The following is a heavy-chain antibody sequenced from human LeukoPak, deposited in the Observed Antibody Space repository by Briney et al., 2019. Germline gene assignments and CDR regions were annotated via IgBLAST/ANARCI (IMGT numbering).Heavy chain of an antibody. Sequence: GGSQRLSCAASGFTFDNYAMNWVRQVPGKGLEWISLISWNSGTIGYADSVKGRFTISRDNANNFLYLQMNSLRAEDTALYYCARAYKDRSLAGKKEFFQHWGQGTLVTVSS. J-gene: IGHJ1*01. CDR1: GFTFDNYA. CDR3: ARAYKDRSLAGKKEFFQH. V-gene: IGHV3-9*01. CDR2: ISWNSGTI. D-gene: IGHD6-19*01.